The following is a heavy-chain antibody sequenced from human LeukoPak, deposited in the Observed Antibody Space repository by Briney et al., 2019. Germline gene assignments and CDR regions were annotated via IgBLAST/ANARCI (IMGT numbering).Heavy chain of an antibody. J-gene: IGHJ6*02. Sequence: GGSLRLSCAASGFTFSSYWMSWVRQAPGKGLEWVANIKQDGSEKYYVDSVKGRFTISRDNAKNSLYLQMNSLRAEDTAVYYCARDSLVATILYYYYGMDVWGQGTTVTVSS. CDR1: GFTFSSYW. CDR3: ARDSLVATILYYYYGMDV. V-gene: IGHV3-7*01. CDR2: IKQDGSEK. D-gene: IGHD5-12*01.